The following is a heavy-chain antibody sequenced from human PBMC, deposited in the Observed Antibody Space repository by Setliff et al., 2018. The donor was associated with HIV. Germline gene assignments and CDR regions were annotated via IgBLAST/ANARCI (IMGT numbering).Heavy chain of an antibody. CDR2: IYHAGNI. CDR1: GYSISSGYY. CDR3: ARGTSLNVVPDAFDI. D-gene: IGHD3-16*01. J-gene: IGHJ3*02. V-gene: IGHV4-38-2*02. Sequence: PSETLSLTCTVTGYSISSGYYWAWIRQPPGKGLEWIGHIYHAGNIYYNPSLKSRVTISVDTSKNQISLRLNSLTAADTALYYCARGTSLNVVPDAFDIWGQGTMVTVSS.